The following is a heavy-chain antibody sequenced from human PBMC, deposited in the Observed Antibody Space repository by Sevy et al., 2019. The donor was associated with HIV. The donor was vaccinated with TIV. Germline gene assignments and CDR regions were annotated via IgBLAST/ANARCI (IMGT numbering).Heavy chain of an antibody. CDR2: ISAYSGDT. J-gene: IGHJ4*02. CDR3: ARGKPQGVVIIPGSMWGGVDY. Sequence: ASVKVSCKTFGYTFKTYGISWVRQAPGQGLEWMGWISAYSGDTNFAQKFQGRVTMTTDTSTSTAYMELSSLRSDDTARYFWARGKPQGVVIIPGSMWGGVDYWGQGTVVTVSS. D-gene: IGHD2-2*01. CDR1: GYTFKTYG. V-gene: IGHV1-18*01.